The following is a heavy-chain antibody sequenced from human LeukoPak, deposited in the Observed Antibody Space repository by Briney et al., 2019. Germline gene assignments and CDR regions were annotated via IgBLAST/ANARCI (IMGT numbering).Heavy chain of an antibody. J-gene: IGHJ5*02. Sequence: HAGGSLRLPCAASGFTFSNSAMSWVRQAPGKGLEWVSTLSGSGITTYYADSVKGRFTISRDNSKNTLYLQMNSLRAEDTAVYYCAKSDEILSSALSWGQGTLVTVSS. CDR1: GFTFSNSA. V-gene: IGHV3-23*01. D-gene: IGHD2-15*01. CDR2: LSGSGITT. CDR3: AKSDEILSSALS.